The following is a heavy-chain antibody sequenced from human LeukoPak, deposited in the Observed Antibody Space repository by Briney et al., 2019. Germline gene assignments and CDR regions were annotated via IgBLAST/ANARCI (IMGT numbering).Heavy chain of an antibody. V-gene: IGHV3-48*04. CDR2: ISSTSSTI. CDR1: GFNFFNYN. J-gene: IGHJ3*02. Sequence: GGSLRLSCTTSGFNFFNYNMNWVCRAPGKGLEWISHISSTSSTIKYADSVKGRFTISRDNTRNSLYLQMNSLSAEDTAVYYCAKEHSDEAFDIWGQGTMVTVSS. CDR3: AKEHSDEAFDI.